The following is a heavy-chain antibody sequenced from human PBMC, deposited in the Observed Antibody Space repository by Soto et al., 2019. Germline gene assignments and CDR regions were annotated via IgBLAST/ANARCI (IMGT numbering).Heavy chain of an antibody. CDR3: TSDTFGLRDT. D-gene: IGHD3-16*01. V-gene: IGHV3-74*01. J-gene: IGHJ5*02. Sequence: MQMVESGGGSVQPGGSLRLSCAASGFPFSHYWMHWVRQTPGKGLVWVSRINPAGTITNYADSVEGRFTISRDNADSALFLQMTSLSAEDTAIYFCTSDTFGLRDTWGQGTLVTVSS. CDR2: INPAGTIT. CDR1: GFPFSHYW.